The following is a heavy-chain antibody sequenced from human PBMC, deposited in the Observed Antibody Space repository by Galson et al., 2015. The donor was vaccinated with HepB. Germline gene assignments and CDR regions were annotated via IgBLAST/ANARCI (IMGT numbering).Heavy chain of an antibody. V-gene: IGHV1-3*01. D-gene: IGHD4-17*01. Sequence: SVKVSCKASGYSFGSYAMHWVRQAPGQRLEWMGWINAANGNTKYSQKFQGRVTITRGTSASTAYMELSSLRSEDTAVYYCARDTVSPYYYYYYSMDVWGQGTTVTVSS. CDR2: INAANGNT. CDR3: ARDTVSPYYYYYYSMDV. CDR1: GYSFGSYA. J-gene: IGHJ6*02.